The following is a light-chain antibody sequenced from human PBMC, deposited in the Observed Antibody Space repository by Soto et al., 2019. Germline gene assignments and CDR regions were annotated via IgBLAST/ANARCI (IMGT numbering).Light chain of an antibody. CDR1: QSISSSY. Sequence: EIVLTQSPGTLSLSPGKRATLSCRASQSISSSYLAWYQQRPGQAPRLLIYGASSRATGIPDRFSGSGSGTEFTLTISRLEPEDFAVYYCQQYGSSSWTFGQGIKVEIK. J-gene: IGKJ1*01. CDR2: GAS. CDR3: QQYGSSSWT. V-gene: IGKV3-20*01.